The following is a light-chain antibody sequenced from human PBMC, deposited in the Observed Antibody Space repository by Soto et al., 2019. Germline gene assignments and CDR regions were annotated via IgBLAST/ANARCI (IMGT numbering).Light chain of an antibody. Sequence: QSVLTQSPSASASLGASVKLTCTLSSGHNTYSIAWHQQQPEKGPRFLMKLKSDGSHSRGDGIPDRFSGSSSGAERYLTISSLQSEDEADCYCQTWATGIQVFGGGTKVTVL. CDR2: LKSDGSH. J-gene: IGLJ2*01. CDR1: SGHNTYS. CDR3: QTWATGIQV. V-gene: IGLV4-69*01.